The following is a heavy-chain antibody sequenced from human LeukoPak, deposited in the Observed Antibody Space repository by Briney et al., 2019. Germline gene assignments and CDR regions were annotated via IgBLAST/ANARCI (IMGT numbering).Heavy chain of an antibody. V-gene: IGHV4-38-2*02. Sequence: SETLPLTCTVSGYSISSGFYWGWIRQSPEKGLEWIGSIYRSGSTYYSPSLKSRVAISVDTSKNQFSLKLSSVTAADTAVYYCAREIVAGLGVSFDIWGQGTMVTVSS. CDR3: AREIVAGLGVSFDI. D-gene: IGHD6-19*01. CDR1: GYSISSGFY. CDR2: IYRSGST. J-gene: IGHJ3*02.